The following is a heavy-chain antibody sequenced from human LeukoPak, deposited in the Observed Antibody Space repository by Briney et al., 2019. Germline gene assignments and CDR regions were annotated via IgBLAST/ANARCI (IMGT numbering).Heavy chain of an antibody. CDR2: INENGNEK. CDR3: ARENYYDSSGLDY. CDR1: GFIFSNFW. Sequence: PGGSLRLSCAAPGFIFSNFWMTWVRQAPGKGLEWVANINENGNEKHCMDSVKGRFTNYRDNAKNLLYLQMNSLRAEDTDVYYCARENYYDSSGLDYWGQGTLVTVSS. D-gene: IGHD3-22*01. V-gene: IGHV3-7*01. J-gene: IGHJ4*02.